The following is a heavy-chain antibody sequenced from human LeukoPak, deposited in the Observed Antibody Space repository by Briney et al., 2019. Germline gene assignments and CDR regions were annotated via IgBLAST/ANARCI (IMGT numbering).Heavy chain of an antibody. CDR1: GGSISSYY. CDR3: ARDRRPADAFDI. V-gene: IGHV4-59*01. J-gene: IGHJ3*02. Sequence: PSETLSLTCTVSGGSISSYYWSWIRRPPGKGLEWIGYIYYSGSTNYNPSLKSRVTISVDTSKNQFSLKLSSVTAADTAVYYCARDRRPADAFDIWGQGTMVTVSS. CDR2: IYYSGST.